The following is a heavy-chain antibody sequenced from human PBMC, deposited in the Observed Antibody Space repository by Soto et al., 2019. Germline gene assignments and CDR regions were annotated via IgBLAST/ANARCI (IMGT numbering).Heavy chain of an antibody. D-gene: IGHD1-20*01. V-gene: IGHV3-33*01. J-gene: IGHJ4*02. CDR2: IWFDGSNK. CDR1: GFTCSNYG. CDR3: ARVGITATTFRGFDY. Sequence: QVQLVESGGGGVQPGRSLRLSCAASGFTCSNYGMHWGRQAPGKGLEWVAVIWFDGSNKYYADSVKGRFTISRDNSKNTLYLQMPSLRAEDTAVYYCARVGITATTFRGFDYWGQGTLVTVSS.